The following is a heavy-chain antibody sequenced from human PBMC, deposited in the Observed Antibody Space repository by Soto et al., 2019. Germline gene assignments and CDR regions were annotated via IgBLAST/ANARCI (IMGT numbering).Heavy chain of an antibody. CDR1: GYTFTSHY. CDR2: ISPSAGTT. D-gene: IGHD3-10*01. CDR3: ARDPLSAGAGAYFDS. Sequence: QVQLVQSGAEVKKPGASVTVSCKASGYTFTSHYMHWVRQAPGQGPEWMGIISPSAGTTTYAQKFQGRVTMTRDTSTSTLYMVLSSLRYEDTAVYFCARDPLSAGAGAYFDSWGQGTLVTVSS. V-gene: IGHV1-46*01. J-gene: IGHJ4*02.